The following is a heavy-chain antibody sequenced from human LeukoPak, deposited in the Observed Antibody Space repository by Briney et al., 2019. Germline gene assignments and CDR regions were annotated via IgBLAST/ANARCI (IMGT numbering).Heavy chain of an antibody. CDR1: GGSISSGGYY. V-gene: IGHV4-30-2*01. CDR3: ARDVLYGMDV. Sequence: SETLSLTCTVSGGSISSGGYYWSWIRQPPGKGLEWIGYIYHSGSTYYNPSLKSRVTISVDRSKNQFSLKLSSVTAADTAVYYCARDVLYGMDVWGQGTTVTVSS. D-gene: IGHD6-6*01. CDR2: IYHSGST. J-gene: IGHJ6*02.